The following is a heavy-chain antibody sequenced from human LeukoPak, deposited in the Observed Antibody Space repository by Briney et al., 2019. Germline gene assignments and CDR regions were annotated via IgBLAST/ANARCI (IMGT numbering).Heavy chain of an antibody. D-gene: IGHD4-17*01. CDR2: INPSGGST. Sequence: ASVKVSCKASGYTFTSYYMHWVRQAPGQGLEWMGIINPSGGSTSYAQKFQGRVTMTRDTSTSTVYMELSSLRSEDTAVYYCAILGPYDYGDYKLRQISDYWGQGTLVTVSS. V-gene: IGHV1-46*01. J-gene: IGHJ4*02. CDR3: AILGPYDYGDYKLRQISDY. CDR1: GYTFTSYY.